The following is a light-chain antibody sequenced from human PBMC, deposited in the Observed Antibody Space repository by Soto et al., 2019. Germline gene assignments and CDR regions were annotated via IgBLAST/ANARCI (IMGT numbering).Light chain of an antibody. CDR1: QSVSKNY. CDR2: GAS. V-gene: IGKV3-20*01. CDR3: QQYGSSGT. J-gene: IGKJ1*01. Sequence: EILLTQSPGTLSLSPGERATLSCRASQSVSKNYLAWYQQKPGHAPSLLIYGASNRATGIPDKLSGSGSGTDFTLTISRLEPEDFAVYYCQQYGSSGTFGQGTKVDNK.